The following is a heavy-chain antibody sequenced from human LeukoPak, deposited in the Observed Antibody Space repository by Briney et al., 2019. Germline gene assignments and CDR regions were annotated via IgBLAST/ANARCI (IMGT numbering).Heavy chain of an antibody. J-gene: IGHJ4*02. V-gene: IGHV3-11*04. CDR1: GFTFSDYY. D-gene: IGHD3-3*01. CDR2: ISSSGSTI. Sequence: GGSLRLSCAASGFTFSDYYMSWIRQAPGKGLEWVSYISSSGSTIYYADSVKGRFTISRDNAKSSLYLQMNSLRAEDTAVYYCARAIVYYDFWSGPLNFDYWGQGTLVTVSS. CDR3: ARAIVYYDFWSGPLNFDY.